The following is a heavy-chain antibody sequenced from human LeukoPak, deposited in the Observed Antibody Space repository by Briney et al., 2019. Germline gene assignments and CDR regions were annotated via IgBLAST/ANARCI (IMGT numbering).Heavy chain of an antibody. D-gene: IGHD5-12*01. CDR1: GYTFTSYD. V-gene: IGHV1-8*03. Sequence: ASVTVSCKASGYTFTSYDINWVRQAPGQGLEWMGWMNPNSGNTGYAQKFQGRVTITRNTSISTAYMELSSLRSEDTAVYYCARIRGYSGYDQDYWGQGTLVTVSS. CDR2: MNPNSGNT. CDR3: ARIRGYSGYDQDY. J-gene: IGHJ4*02.